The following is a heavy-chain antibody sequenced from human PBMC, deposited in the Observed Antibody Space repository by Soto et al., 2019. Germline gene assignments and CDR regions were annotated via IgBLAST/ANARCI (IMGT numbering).Heavy chain of an antibody. CDR1: GYSFTTYC. CDR2: IFPGDSVT. CDR3: TIMRSSWDPNNY. V-gene: IGHV5-51*01. Sequence: PGESLKISCKGSGYSFTTYCIGWVLQMPWKGLEWMGSIFPGDSVTRYSPSFQGQVTISADKSINTAYLQWSSLKVSDTATYYCTIMRSSWDPNNYWGQGSLVTVSS. J-gene: IGHJ4*02. D-gene: IGHD6-13*01.